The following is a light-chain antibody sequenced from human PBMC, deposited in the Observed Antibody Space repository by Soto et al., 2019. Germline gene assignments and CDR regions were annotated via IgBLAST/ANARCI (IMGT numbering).Light chain of an antibody. Sequence: QLTQSPSSLSASVGDRVTITCRASQGIGSDLAWYQQKPGRAPKLLIFGASTLQSGVPSRFSGSGSGTDFTLTVSSPQPEDFATYFCQKLNAYPPWTFGQGTKVDIK. J-gene: IGKJ1*01. CDR2: GAS. CDR1: QGIGSD. CDR3: QKLNAYPPWT. V-gene: IGKV1-9*01.